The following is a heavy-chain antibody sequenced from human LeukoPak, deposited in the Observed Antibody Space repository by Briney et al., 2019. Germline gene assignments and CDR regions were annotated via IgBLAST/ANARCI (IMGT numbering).Heavy chain of an antibody. CDR2: IRSKANSYAT. CDR3: AATVTSGHYYYYYYGMDV. J-gene: IGHJ6*02. D-gene: IGHD4-17*01. V-gene: IGHV3-73*01. Sequence: GGSLRLSCAASGFTFSGSAMHWVRQASGKGLEWVGRIRSKANSYATGYAASVKGRFTISRDDSKNTAYLQMNSLKTEDTAVYYCAATVTSGHYYYYYYGMDVWGQGTTVTVSS. CDR1: GFTFSGSA.